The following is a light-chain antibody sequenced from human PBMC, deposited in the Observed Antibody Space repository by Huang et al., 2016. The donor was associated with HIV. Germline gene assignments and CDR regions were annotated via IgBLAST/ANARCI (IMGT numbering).Light chain of an antibody. CDR1: QAIRND. CDR2: AAS. CDR3: LQDYNYPRT. V-gene: IGKV1-6*01. Sequence: AIHMTQSPSSLSASVGHRVTIPCRASQAIRNDLGWYQQRPGKAPNLLIDAASELHSGLPLRFSGSGSGTDFTLTISSLQPEDFATYYCLQDYNYPRTFGQGTKVKI. J-gene: IGKJ1*01.